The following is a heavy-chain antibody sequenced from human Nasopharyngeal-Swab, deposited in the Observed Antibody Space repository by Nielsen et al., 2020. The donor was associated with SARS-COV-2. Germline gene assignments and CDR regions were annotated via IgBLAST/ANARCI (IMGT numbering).Heavy chain of an antibody. Sequence: SETLSLTCTVSGGSISSSRYYWGWVRQPPGKGLVWIGSIYYSGSTYYNPSLKSRVTISVDTSKNQFSLKLSSVTAADTAVYYCATQGYDSSGYLCDYWGQGTLVTVSS. D-gene: IGHD3-22*01. V-gene: IGHV4-39*01. CDR1: GGSISSSRYY. J-gene: IGHJ4*02. CDR3: ATQGYDSSGYLCDY. CDR2: IYYSGST.